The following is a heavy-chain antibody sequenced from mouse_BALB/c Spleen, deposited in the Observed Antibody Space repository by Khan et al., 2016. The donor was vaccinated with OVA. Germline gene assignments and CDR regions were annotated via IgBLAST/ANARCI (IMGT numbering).Heavy chain of an antibody. J-gene: IGHJ2*01. Sequence: QVQLKDSGAELVRPGASVKLSCKTSGYIFTTYWIHWVKQRSGQGLEWIARIYPGTGNIYYSANFKGKTTLTADNSSSPAYMQFSSLKSEDSAVYFCAREEALYYYDYWGQGTTLTVSS. V-gene: IGHV1-76*01. CDR2: IYPGTGNI. CDR3: AREEALYYYDY. D-gene: IGHD3-2*02. CDR1: GYIFTTYW.